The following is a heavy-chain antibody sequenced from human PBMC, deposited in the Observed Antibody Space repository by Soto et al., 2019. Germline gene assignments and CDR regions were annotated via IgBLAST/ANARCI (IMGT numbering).Heavy chain of an antibody. V-gene: IGHV1-69*01. Sequence: QVQLVQSGAEVKKTGSSVKVSCKASGGTFSIYGFSWVRQAPGQGPEWIGGIIPILTTPNYAQKFHGRVTIVADEYTTTVYMELSSLKSEDTAVYYCATSVGIAPTGEDGMDVWGQGTSVTVYS. CDR3: ATSVGIAPTGEDGMDV. CDR1: GGTFSIYG. J-gene: IGHJ6*02. D-gene: IGHD2-8*02. CDR2: IIPILTTP.